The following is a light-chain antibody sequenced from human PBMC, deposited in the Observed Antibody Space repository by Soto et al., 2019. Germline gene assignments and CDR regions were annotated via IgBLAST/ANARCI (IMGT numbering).Light chain of an antibody. Sequence: QSVLTQPPSVSGAPGQGVTISCTGSSSNIGAGYDVHWYQQLPGAAPKLLIFGNDNRPSGVPDRFSGSRSGTSASLAITGLQAEDEADYYGQSYDRSLSGSVFGAGTKLTVL. CDR3: QSYDRSLSGSV. J-gene: IGLJ1*01. CDR2: GND. CDR1: SSNIGAGYD. V-gene: IGLV1-40*01.